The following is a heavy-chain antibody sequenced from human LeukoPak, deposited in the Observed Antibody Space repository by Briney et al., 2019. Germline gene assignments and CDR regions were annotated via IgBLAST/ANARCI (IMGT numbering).Heavy chain of an antibody. Sequence: SVKVSCKASGGTFSSYAISWVRQAPGQGLEWMGRIIPILGIANYAQKFQGRVTITADKSTSTAYMGLSSLRSEDTAVYYCARDLGSSSNFDYWGQGTLVTVSS. CDR3: ARDLGSSSNFDY. D-gene: IGHD6-13*01. CDR2: IIPILGIA. CDR1: GGTFSSYA. V-gene: IGHV1-69*04. J-gene: IGHJ4*02.